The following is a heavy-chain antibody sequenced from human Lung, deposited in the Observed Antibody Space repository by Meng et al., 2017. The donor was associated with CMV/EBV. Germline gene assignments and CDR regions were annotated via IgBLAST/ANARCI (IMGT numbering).Heavy chain of an antibody. CDR3: VLDNGAGGHGLS. Sequence: GAVPGSVKPPGPLSVPGGVPGGSRMNMDYYCGGIGRAPGRGVDWVGSIHFGGETYYNPSLKGRVTISADMFRGQLSLRLASVTAADTAVYYCVLDNGAGGHGLSWGQGLLVTVSS. D-gene: IGHD2-8*02. CDR1: GGSRMNMDYY. J-gene: IGHJ4*02. V-gene: IGHV4-39*07. CDR2: IHFGGET.